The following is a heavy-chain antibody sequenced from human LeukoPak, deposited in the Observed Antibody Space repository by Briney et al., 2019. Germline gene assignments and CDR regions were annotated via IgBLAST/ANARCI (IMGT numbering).Heavy chain of an antibody. CDR3: ARGGRTDYCSSTSCYVNPTNWFDP. J-gene: IGHJ5*02. CDR2: INPNSGGT. V-gene: IGHV1-2*02. Sequence: ASVKVSCKASGYTFTCYYMHWVRQAPGQGLEWMGWINPNSGGTNYAQKFQGRVTMNRDTSISTAYMELSRLRSDDTAVYYCARGGRTDYCSSTSCYVNPTNWFDPWGQGTLVTVSS. D-gene: IGHD2-2*01. CDR1: GYTFTCYY.